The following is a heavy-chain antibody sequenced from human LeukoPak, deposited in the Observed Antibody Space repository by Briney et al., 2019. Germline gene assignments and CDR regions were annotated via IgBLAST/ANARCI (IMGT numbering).Heavy chain of an antibody. CDR3: ARTVRRYYYYYMDV. J-gene: IGHJ6*03. Sequence: PGGSLRLSCAASGFTFSDYYMSWIRQAPGKGLEWVSYITSSDGTIYYADSVKGRLTISRENDKNSLYLQMNSRRAEDTAVDYCARTVRRYYYYYMDVWGKGTTVTISS. V-gene: IGHV3-11*01. CDR2: ITSSDGTI. D-gene: IGHD1-14*01. CDR1: GFTFSDYY.